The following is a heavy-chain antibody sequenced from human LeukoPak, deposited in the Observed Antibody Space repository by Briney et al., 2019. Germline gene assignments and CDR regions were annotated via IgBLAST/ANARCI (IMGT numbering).Heavy chain of an antibody. V-gene: IGHV4-39*07. CDR1: GGSISSYY. CDR3: ARTWFGELSLMGY. Sequence: SETLSLTCTVSGGSISSYYWSWIRQPPGKGLEWIGSIYYSGSTYYNPSLKSRVTISVDTSKNQFSLKLSSVTAADTAVYYCARTWFGELSLMGYWGQGTLVTVSS. J-gene: IGHJ4*02. D-gene: IGHD3-10*01. CDR2: IYYSGST.